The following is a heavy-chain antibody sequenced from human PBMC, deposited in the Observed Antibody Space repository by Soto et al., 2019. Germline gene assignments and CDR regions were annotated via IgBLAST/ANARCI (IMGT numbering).Heavy chain of an antibody. D-gene: IGHD7-27*01. CDR2: IIPILGIA. Sequence: ASVKVSCKASGGTFSSYTISWVRQAPGQVLEWMGRIIPILGIANYAQKFQGRVTITADKSTSTAYMELSSLRSEDTAVYYCALIHSPLTEHFDYWGQGTLVTVSS. J-gene: IGHJ4*02. CDR3: ALIHSPLTEHFDY. V-gene: IGHV1-69*02. CDR1: GGTFSSYT.